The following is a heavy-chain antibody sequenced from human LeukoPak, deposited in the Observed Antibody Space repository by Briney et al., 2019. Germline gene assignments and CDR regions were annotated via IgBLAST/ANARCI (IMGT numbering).Heavy chain of an antibody. V-gene: IGHV1-69*05. D-gene: IGHD1-14*01. J-gene: IGHJ4*02. CDR3: ARGRNAGSYVDY. CDR1: GYTFTSYD. Sequence: GASVKVSCKASGYTFTSYDINWVRQAPGQGLEWMGGIIPIFGTANYAQKFQGRVTITTDESTSTAYMELSSLRSEDTAVYYCARGRNAGSYVDYWGQGTLVTVSS. CDR2: IIPIFGTA.